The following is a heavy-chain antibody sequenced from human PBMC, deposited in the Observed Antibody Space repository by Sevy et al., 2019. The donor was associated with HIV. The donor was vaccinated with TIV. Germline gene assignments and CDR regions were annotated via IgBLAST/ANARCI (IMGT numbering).Heavy chain of an antibody. CDR3: ARDRYCSGGSCHSGYFDY. D-gene: IGHD2-15*01. J-gene: IGHJ4*02. Sequence: GGSLRLSCAASGFTFSSYWMIWVRQAPGKGLEWVANIKEDGSEKYYVDSVKGQFTISRDNAKNSLYLQMNSLRAEDTAVYYCARDRYCSGGSCHSGYFDYWGQGTLVTVSS. CDR1: GFTFSSYW. CDR2: IKEDGSEK. V-gene: IGHV3-7*01.